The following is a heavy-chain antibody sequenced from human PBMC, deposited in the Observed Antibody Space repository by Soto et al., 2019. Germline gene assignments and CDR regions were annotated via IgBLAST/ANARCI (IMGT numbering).Heavy chain of an antibody. CDR3: VIEVRPAMVDFDF. CDR1: GFTFNSFN. D-gene: IGHD5-18*01. V-gene: IGHV3-21*01. J-gene: IGHJ4*02. Sequence: EVQLVESGGGLVQPGGSLRLSCAASGFTFNSFNLNWVRQAPGKGLEWVSSISGRSDYIYYADSVKGRFTISRDNAKSSLNLQMNSLRAEDTAVYYCVIEVRPAMVDFDFWGQGTLVTVSS. CDR2: ISGRSDYI.